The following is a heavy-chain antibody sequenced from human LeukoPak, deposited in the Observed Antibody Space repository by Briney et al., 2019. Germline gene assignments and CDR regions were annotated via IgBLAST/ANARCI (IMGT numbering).Heavy chain of an antibody. V-gene: IGHV4-39*01. Sequence: PSETLSLTCTVSGGSISSSSYYWGWIRQPPGKGLEWIGSTYYSGSTYYNPSLKSRVTISVDTSKNKFSLKLSSVTAADTAVYYCARGELRACSVDYWGQGTLVTVSS. D-gene: IGHD1-26*01. CDR2: TYYSGST. CDR1: GGSISSSSYY. J-gene: IGHJ4*02. CDR3: ARGELRACSVDY.